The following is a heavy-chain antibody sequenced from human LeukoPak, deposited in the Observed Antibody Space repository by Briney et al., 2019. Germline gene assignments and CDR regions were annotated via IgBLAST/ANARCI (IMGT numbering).Heavy chain of an antibody. Sequence: ASVTVSCKAPDYAFTNFGVDWVRQAPGQGLEWVGWVSPYNTNYAQKFQGRVTMTTDSSATTASMELETLISDDTAVYYCARRHFSGHNSDWGQGTLVIVSS. D-gene: IGHD2-15*01. V-gene: IGHV1-18*01. CDR1: DYAFTNFG. J-gene: IGHJ4*02. CDR2: VSPYNT. CDR3: ARRHFSGHNSD.